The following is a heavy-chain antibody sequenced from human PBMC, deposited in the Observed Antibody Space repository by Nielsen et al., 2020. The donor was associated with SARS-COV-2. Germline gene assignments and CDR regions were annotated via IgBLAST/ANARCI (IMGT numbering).Heavy chain of an antibody. V-gene: IGHV4-59*01. CDR1: GGSTSSYY. CDR2: IYFSGNT. Sequence: SETLSLTCTVSGGSTSSYYWSWIRQPPGKGLGRIGYIYFSGNTYYNPSLKSRATISVDTSKNQISLKLISVTAADTAVYYCARGAEQGLGYWGQGTLVIVSS. CDR3: ARGAEQGLGY. D-gene: IGHD6-19*01. J-gene: IGHJ4*02.